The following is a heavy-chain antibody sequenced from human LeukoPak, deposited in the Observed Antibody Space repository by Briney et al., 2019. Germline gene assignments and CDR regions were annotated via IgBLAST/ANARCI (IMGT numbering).Heavy chain of an antibody. D-gene: IGHD1-26*01. CDR3: APGASGGYYYGMDV. V-gene: IGHV3-23*01. CDR2: ISGSGRST. Sequence: GGSLRLSCAASGITFSSYAMSWVRQAPGKGLEWVSAISGSGRSTYYTDSVKGRFTISRDNSKNTVYLQMNSLRAEDTAVYYCAPGASGGYYYGMDVWGQGTTVTVSS. CDR1: GITFSSYA. J-gene: IGHJ6*02.